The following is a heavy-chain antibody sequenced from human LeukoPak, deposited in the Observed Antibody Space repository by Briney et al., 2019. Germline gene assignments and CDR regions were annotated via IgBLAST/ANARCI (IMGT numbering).Heavy chain of an antibody. Sequence: GGSLRLSCAASGFTFSDYYMSWIRQAPGKGLEWVAVISYDGSNKYYADSVKGRFTISRDNSKNTLYLQMNSLRAEDTAVYYCARVGSSWYEFNYWGQGTLVTVSS. V-gene: IGHV3-30-3*01. CDR3: ARVGSSWYEFNY. CDR2: ISYDGSNK. D-gene: IGHD6-13*01. CDR1: GFTFSDYY. J-gene: IGHJ4*02.